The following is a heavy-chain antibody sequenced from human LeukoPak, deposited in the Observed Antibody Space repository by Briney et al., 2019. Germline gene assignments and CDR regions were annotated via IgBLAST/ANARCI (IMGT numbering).Heavy chain of an antibody. CDR2: ISSTSSLI. J-gene: IGHJ4*02. D-gene: IGHD6-19*01. CDR3: ARYNSGWNDY. CDR1: GFTFSSFN. V-gene: IGHV3-21*01. Sequence: PGGSLRLSCAASGFTFSSFNMNWVRQAPGKGLEWVSSISSTSSLIWYADSLKGRFTISRDNAKNSLYLQMGSLRAEDTAVYYCARYNSGWNDYWGQGTLVTVSS.